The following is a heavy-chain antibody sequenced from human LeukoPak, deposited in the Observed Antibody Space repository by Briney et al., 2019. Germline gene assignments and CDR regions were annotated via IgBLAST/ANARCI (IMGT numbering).Heavy chain of an antibody. CDR1: GGPLTISY. CDR2: IYYTGVT. D-gene: IGHD2-21*02. CDR3: VRGERCGGDCSSRQQ. V-gene: IGHV4-59*13. J-gene: IGHJ1*01. Sequence: SETLSLTCTVSGGPLTISYWSWIRQPPGRGLEWVGYIYYTGVTNYHPSLAGRVSMSLDMSQNLISLNLDSVTAADTAVYYCVRGERCGGDCSSRQQWGQGTLVTVSS.